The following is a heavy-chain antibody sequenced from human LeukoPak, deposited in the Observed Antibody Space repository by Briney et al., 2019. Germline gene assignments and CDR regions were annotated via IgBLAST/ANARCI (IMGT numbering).Heavy chain of an antibody. CDR3: VIGSYSRPSDY. V-gene: IGHV4-59*11. CDR2: IYYSGST. J-gene: IGHJ4*02. D-gene: IGHD1-26*01. Sequence: SETLSLTCTVSGGSISSHYWSWIRQPPGKGLEWIGYIYYSGSTNYNPSLKSRVTISVDTSKNQFSLKLSSVTAADTAVYYCVIGSYSRPSDYWGQGTLVTVSS. CDR1: GGSISSHY.